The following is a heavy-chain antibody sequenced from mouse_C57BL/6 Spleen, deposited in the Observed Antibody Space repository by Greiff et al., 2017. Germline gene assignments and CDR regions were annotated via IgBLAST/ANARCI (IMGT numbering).Heavy chain of an antibody. CDR3: TREDYYSSRNYFDN. Sequence: VQLQESGAELVRPGASVPLSCKASGYTFTDSEMHWVKQPPVHGLEWIGAIDPETGGTAYNQKFKSKAILTADKSSSTAYMELRSLTSEDSAVYYCTREDYYSSRNYFDNWSQGTTLTVSS. CDR2: IDPETGGT. CDR1: GYTFTDSE. J-gene: IGHJ2*01. V-gene: IGHV1-15*01. D-gene: IGHD1-1*01.